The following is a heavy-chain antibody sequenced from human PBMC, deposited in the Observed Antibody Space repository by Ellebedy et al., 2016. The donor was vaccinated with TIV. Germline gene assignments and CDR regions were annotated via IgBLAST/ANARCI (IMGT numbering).Heavy chain of an antibody. Sequence: GESLKISCAASGFTFSDYYMNWVRQAPGKGLEWVSVISGSGGTSYADSVKGRFTISRDNPKNTLYLQMNSLRAEDTAVYYCAKPRTGRGFDYWGQGTLVTVSS. D-gene: IGHD1-1*01. CDR3: AKPRTGRGFDY. CDR1: GFTFSDYY. J-gene: IGHJ4*02. V-gene: IGHV3-23*01. CDR2: ISGSGGT.